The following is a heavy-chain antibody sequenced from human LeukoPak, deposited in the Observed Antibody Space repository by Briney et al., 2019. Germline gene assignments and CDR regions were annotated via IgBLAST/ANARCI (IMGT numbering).Heavy chain of an antibody. CDR1: GGTFSSYA. CDR2: IIPILGIA. CDR3: ARAYYDSSVDYYYYGMDV. V-gene: IGHV1-69*04. Sequence: ASAKVSCKASGGTFSSYAISWVRQAPGQGLEWMGRIIPILGIANYAQKFQGRVTITADKSTSTAYMELSSLRSEDTAVYYCARAYYDSSVDYYYYGMDVWGQGTTVTVSS. D-gene: IGHD3-22*01. J-gene: IGHJ6*02.